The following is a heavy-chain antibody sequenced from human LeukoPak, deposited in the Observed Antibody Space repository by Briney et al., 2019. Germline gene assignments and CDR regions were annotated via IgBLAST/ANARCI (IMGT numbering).Heavy chain of an antibody. CDR2: FDPEDGET. D-gene: IGHD3-22*01. CDR1: GYTLTELS. Sequence: ASVKVSCKVSGYTLTELSMHWVRQAPGKGLEWVGGFDPEDGETIYAQKFQGRVTMTEDTSTDTAYMELSSLRSEDTAVYYCATVHRSSGYYWSYYFDYWGQGTLVTVSS. CDR3: ATVHRSSGYYWSYYFDY. V-gene: IGHV1-24*01. J-gene: IGHJ4*02.